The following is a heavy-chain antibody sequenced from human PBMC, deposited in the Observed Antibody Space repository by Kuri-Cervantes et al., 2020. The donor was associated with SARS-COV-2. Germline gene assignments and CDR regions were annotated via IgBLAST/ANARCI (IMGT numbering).Heavy chain of an antibody. D-gene: IGHD3-3*01. CDR3: ARVSTIFGVALHGYYYMDV. CDR1: GYSFTSYW. Sequence: GESLKISCKGSGYSFTSYWIGWVRQMPGKGLEWMGIIYPGDSDTRYSPSFQGQVTISADKSISTAYLQWSSLKASDTAMYYCARVSTIFGVALHGYYYMDVRGKGTTVTVSS. J-gene: IGHJ6*03. V-gene: IGHV5-51*01. CDR2: IYPGDSDT.